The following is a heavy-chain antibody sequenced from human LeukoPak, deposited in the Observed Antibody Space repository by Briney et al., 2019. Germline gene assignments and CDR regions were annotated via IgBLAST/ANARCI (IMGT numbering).Heavy chain of an antibody. CDR2: IKSDGGDT. Sequence: GGSLRLSCAASGFSLSGYWMHWVRQAPGKGPVWVSRIKSDGGDTIYADSVKGRFTISRDNANNMLYLQMNSLRAEDTAVYYCARDAHRGMDVWGQGTTVTVSS. V-gene: IGHV3-74*01. J-gene: IGHJ6*02. CDR3: ARDAHRGMDV. CDR1: GFSLSGYW.